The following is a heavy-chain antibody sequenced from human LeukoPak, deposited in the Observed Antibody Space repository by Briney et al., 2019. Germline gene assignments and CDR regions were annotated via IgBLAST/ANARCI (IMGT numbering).Heavy chain of an antibody. V-gene: IGHV4-34*01. CDR1: GGSFSGYY. Sequence: SETLSLTCAVYGGSFSGYYWSWIRQPPGKGLEWIGEINHSGSTNYNPSLKSRVTISVDTSKNQFSLKLSSVTAADTAVYYCARGGGHAGVYWGQGTLVTVSS. CDR3: ARGGGHAGVY. D-gene: IGHD2-8*01. CDR2: INHSGST. J-gene: IGHJ4*02.